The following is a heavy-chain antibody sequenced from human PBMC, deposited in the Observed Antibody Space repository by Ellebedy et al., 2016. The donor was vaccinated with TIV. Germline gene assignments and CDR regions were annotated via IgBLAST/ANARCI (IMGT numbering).Heavy chain of an antibody. CDR2: ISAYNGNT. Sequence: ASVKVSXXASGYTFTSYGISWVRQAPGQGLEWMGWISAYNGNTNYAQKFQGRVTMTTDTSTSTAYMELRSLRSDDTAVYYCAREVGYYGSGSYYHYYGMDVWGQGTTVTVSS. CDR3: AREVGYYGSGSYYHYYGMDV. D-gene: IGHD3-10*01. CDR1: GYTFTSYG. V-gene: IGHV1-18*01. J-gene: IGHJ6*02.